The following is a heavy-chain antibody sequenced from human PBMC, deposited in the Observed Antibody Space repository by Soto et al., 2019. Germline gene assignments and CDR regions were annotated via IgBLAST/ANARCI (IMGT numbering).Heavy chain of an antibody. V-gene: IGHV5-10-1*01. Sequence: GESLKISCKVFGYSFAGYWITWVRQKPGKGLEWMGRIDPSDSQTYYSPSFRGHVTISVTKSITTVSLQWSSLRASDTAMYYCARQIYDSDTGPNFQYYFDSWGQGTPVTVSS. CDR2: IDPSDSQT. D-gene: IGHD3-22*01. J-gene: IGHJ4*02. CDR3: ARQIYDSDTGPNFQYYFDS. CDR1: GYSFAGYW.